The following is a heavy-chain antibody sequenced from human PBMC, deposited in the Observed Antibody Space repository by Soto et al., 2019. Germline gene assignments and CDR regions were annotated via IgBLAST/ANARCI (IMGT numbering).Heavy chain of an antibody. V-gene: IGHV1-69*13. CDR1: AGTSMNYA. CDR2: IIPMFTII. J-gene: IGHJ6*02. Sequence: SVKVSCKASAGTSMNYAITWVRQAPGQGLEWTGGIIPMFTIINYAQLFQGRATITAEGSGTTADMELSSLRSDDTAVYYGPRAVRGDMDVWRQGTTVTVSS. CDR3: PRAVRGDMDV. D-gene: IGHD3-10*01.